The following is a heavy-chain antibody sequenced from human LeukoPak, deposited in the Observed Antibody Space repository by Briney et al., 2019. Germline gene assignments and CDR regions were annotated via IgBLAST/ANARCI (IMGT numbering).Heavy chain of an antibody. J-gene: IGHJ4*02. Sequence: PGGPLSFSCAAPGSPFSIYDMSGSPRSPGKGWEGCSFIRSDGGSTLYADSVKGRFTISRDNSKNTLYAEMTSLRAEDTAVYYCATLASGYSSPFDYWGQGTLVTVSS. CDR2: IRSDGGST. CDR3: ATLASGYSSPFDY. V-gene: IGHV3-23*01. CDR1: GSPFSIYD. D-gene: IGHD6-13*01.